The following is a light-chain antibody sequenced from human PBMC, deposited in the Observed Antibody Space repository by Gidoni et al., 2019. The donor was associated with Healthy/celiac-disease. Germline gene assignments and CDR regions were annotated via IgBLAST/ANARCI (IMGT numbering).Light chain of an antibody. V-gene: IGKV3-11*01. CDR1: QSVSSY. CDR2: DTS. CDR3: QQRSNWPGT. J-gene: IGKJ1*01. Sequence: EIVLTQSPATLSLSPGERATLPCRASQSVSSYLAWYQQKPGQAPRLLIYDTSNRATGIPARFSGGGSGTDFTLTISSLEPEDFAVYYCQQRSNWPGTFGQGTKVEIK.